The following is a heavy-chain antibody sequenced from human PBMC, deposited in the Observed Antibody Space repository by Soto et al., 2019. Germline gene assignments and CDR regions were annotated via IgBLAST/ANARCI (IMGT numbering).Heavy chain of an antibody. V-gene: IGHV1-18*04. CDR2: ISAYNGDT. J-gene: IGHJ3*02. CDR3: ARDPRAFLATPALAYDI. CDR1: RETFTSYG. D-gene: IGHD5-12*01. Sequence: QVPLVQSGAEVKQPEASVKVSCKAPRETFTSYGLTWVRQAPGQGLEWMGWISAYNGDTHYAQKLQGRVTMTKDTSTCTAYMELRSLRSDDTAVYYCARDPRAFLATPALAYDIWGQGTMVTVSS.